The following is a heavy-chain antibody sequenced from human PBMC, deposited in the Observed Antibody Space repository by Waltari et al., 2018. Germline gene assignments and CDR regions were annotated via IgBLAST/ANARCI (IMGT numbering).Heavy chain of an antibody. Sequence: QLQLQESGPGLVKPSETLSLTCSVSGGSITNTKHYWGWIRQPPGQGLEWIGTMPYLGATYRSPSLKGRVTISRDTSTNQLSLKLGSVTAADTAMYYCATYIGASVGTAAFDVWGQGTMVTVSS. CDR1: GGSITNTKHY. CDR3: ATYIGASVGTAAFDV. D-gene: IGHD5-12*01. J-gene: IGHJ3*01. CDR2: MPYLGAT. V-gene: IGHV4-39*01.